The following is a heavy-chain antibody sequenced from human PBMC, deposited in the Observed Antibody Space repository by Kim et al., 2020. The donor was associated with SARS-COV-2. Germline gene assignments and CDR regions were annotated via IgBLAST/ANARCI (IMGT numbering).Heavy chain of an antibody. D-gene: IGHD5-18*01. J-gene: IGHJ4*02. CDR2: IWYDGSNK. CDR3: AREGYSSGRYMDI. V-gene: IGHV3-33*01. Sequence: GGSLRLSCAASGFTFSRYGIHWVRQAPGKGLEWVAVIWYDGSNKYYGDSVKGRFTISRDNSRNSLYLQMNGLRAEDTAVYYCAREGYSSGRYMDIWGQGT. CDR1: GFTFSRYG.